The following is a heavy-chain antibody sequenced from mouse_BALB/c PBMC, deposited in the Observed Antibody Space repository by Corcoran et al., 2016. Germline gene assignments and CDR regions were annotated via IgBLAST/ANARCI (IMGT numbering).Heavy chain of an antibody. CDR1: GFNIKDTY. CDR2: IDTSNGNT. Sequence: EVQLQQSGAELVKPGASVKLSCTASGFNIKDTYMHWVKQRPEQGLEWIGRIDTSNGNTKYDPKFQGKDNITADTSSNTAYLQIISLTSEDTAVYYCANWDWYFDVCGSGTTVTVSS. D-gene: IGHD4-1*01. CDR3: ANWDWYFDV. V-gene: IGHV14-3*02. J-gene: IGHJ1*01.